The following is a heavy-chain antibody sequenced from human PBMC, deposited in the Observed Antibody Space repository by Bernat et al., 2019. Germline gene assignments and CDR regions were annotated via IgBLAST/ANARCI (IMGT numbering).Heavy chain of an antibody. CDR3: ARSDQEDIVVVPAAMYNPFDY. Sequence: QVQLVQSGAEVKKPGASVKVSCKASGYTFTSYAMHWVRQAPGQRLEWMGWINAGNGNTKYSQKFQGRVTITRDTSASTAYMELSSLRSEDMAVYYCARSDQEDIVVVPAAMYNPFDYWGQGTLVTVSS. CDR1: GYTFTSYA. CDR2: INAGNGNT. V-gene: IGHV1-3*01. J-gene: IGHJ4*02. D-gene: IGHD2-2*01.